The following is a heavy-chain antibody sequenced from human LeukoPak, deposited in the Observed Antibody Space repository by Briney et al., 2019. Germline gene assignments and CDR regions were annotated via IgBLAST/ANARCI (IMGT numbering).Heavy chain of an antibody. D-gene: IGHD3-3*01. J-gene: IGHJ4*02. CDR3: AKALDYDFWSGYYFDY. Sequence: SGRSLRLSCAASGFTFDDYAMHWVRQAPGKGLEWVSGISWNSGSIGYADSVKGRFTISRDNAKNSLYLQMSSLRAEDTALYYCAKALDYDFWSGYYFDYWGQGTLVTVSS. V-gene: IGHV3-9*01. CDR1: GFTFDDYA. CDR2: ISWNSGSI.